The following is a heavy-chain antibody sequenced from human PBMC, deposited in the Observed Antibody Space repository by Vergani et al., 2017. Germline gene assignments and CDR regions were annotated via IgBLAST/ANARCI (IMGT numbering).Heavy chain of an antibody. D-gene: IGHD3-9*01. J-gene: IGHJ4*02. CDR1: GGSISSYY. CDR2: IYYSGST. V-gene: IGHV4-59*12. CDR3: ARGPNTIFWRN. Sequence: QVQLQESGPGLVKPSETLSLTCTVSGGSISSYYWSWIRQPPGKGLEWIGYIYYSGSTNYNPSLKSRVTISVDTSKNQFSLKLSSVTAADTAVYYCARGPNTIFWRNWGQGTLVTVSS.